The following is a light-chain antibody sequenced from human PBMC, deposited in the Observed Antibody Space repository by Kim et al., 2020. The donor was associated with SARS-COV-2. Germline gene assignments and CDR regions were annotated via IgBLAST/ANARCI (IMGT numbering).Light chain of an antibody. CDR2: DAS. CDR3: QQRNNWPPVT. CDR1: QSIISY. V-gene: IGKV3-11*01. Sequence: SPGDRATLSCRASQSIISYLAWYRQKPGQAPRLLIYDASQRATDTPARFTGSGSGTDFTLTINKLEPEDFAVYYCQQRNNWPPVTFGQGTRLEIK. J-gene: IGKJ5*01.